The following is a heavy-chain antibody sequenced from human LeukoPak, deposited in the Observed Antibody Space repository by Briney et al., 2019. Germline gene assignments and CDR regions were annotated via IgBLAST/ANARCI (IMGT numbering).Heavy chain of an antibody. CDR1: GYTFTSYG. D-gene: IGHD6-13*01. CDR2: ISAYNGNT. Sequence: ASVKVSCKASGYTFTSYGISWVRQAPGQGLEWMGWISAYNGNTNYAQKFQGRVTITTDESTSTAYMELSSLRSEDTAVYYCARERLAAAGPTHYWGQGTLVTVSS. CDR3: ARERLAAAGPTHY. J-gene: IGHJ4*02. V-gene: IGHV1-18*01.